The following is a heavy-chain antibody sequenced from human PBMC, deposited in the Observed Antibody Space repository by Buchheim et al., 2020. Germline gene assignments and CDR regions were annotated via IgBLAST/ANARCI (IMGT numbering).Heavy chain of an antibody. CDR2: INHSGST. Sequence: QVQLQQWGAGLLKPSETLSLTCAVYGGSFSGYYWSWIRQPPGKGLEWIGEINHSGSTNYNPSLKSRVTISVDTSKTKFSLKLSSVTAADTAVYYCARWRGAIVAYYYYYYGMDVWGQGTT. J-gene: IGHJ6*02. V-gene: IGHV4-34*01. D-gene: IGHD2-15*01. CDR1: GGSFSGYY. CDR3: ARWRGAIVAYYYYYYGMDV.